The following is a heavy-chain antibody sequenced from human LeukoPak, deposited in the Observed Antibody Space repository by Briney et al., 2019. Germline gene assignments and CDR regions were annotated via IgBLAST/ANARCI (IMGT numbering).Heavy chain of an antibody. V-gene: IGHV4-34*09. CDR3: ARGYSGYDFTPPT. CDR1: GGSFSGYY. Sequence: KPSETLSLTCAVYGGSFSGYYWSWIRQPPGKGLEWIGEINHSGSTNYNPSLKSRVTMSVDTSKNQFSLKLSSVTAADTAVYYCARGYSGYDFTPPTWGQGTLVTVSS. CDR2: INHSGST. D-gene: IGHD5-12*01. J-gene: IGHJ5*02.